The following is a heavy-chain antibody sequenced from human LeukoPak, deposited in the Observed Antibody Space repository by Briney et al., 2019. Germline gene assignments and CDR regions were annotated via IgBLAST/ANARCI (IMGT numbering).Heavy chain of an antibody. V-gene: IGHV3-48*01. J-gene: IGHJ4*02. Sequence: GGSLRLSCAASAFTFSDYSMNWVRQAPGKGLEWISYISSNGSTIYYAASVKGRFTISRDSAKNSLYLQMNGRRAEDTAIYYCARGPKTSFDYWGQGTLVTVSS. CDR3: ARGPKTSFDY. CDR1: AFTFSDYS. CDR2: ISSNGSTI.